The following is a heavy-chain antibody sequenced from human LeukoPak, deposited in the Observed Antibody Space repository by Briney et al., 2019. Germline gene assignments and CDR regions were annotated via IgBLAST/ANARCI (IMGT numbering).Heavy chain of an antibody. V-gene: IGHV3-48*03. J-gene: IGHJ4*02. CDR2: ISTTGYIK. Sequence: GGSLRLSCATTGFTFSKFGMNWVRQAPGKGLEWISYISTTGYIKYYADSVRGRFTISRDNADNSLSLQMRSLRAEDTAIYYCPREKSNDEVGTFDDWGQGTLVTVSP. CDR1: GFTFSKFG. CDR3: PREKSNDEVGTFDD. D-gene: IGHD1-26*01.